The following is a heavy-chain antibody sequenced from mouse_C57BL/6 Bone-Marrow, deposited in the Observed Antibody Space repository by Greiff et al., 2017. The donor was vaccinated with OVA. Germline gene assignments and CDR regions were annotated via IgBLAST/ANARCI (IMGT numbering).Heavy chain of an antibody. J-gene: IGHJ2*01. V-gene: IGHV8-12*01. D-gene: IGHD1-1*01. CDR1: GFSLSTSGMG. CDR3: ARRATVVEYYFDY. Sequence: QVQLKESGPGILQSSQTLSLTCSFSGFSLSTSGMGVSWIRQPSGKGLEWLAHIYWAGAKRYNPSLKSRLTISKDTSRNQVFLKITSVDTAVTATYYGARRATVVEYYFDYWGQGTTLTVSS. CDR2: IYWAGAK.